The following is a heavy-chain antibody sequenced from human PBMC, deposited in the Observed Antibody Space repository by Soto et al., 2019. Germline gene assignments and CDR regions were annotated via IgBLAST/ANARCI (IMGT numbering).Heavy chain of an antibody. D-gene: IGHD1-7*01. CDR2: IYYSGST. J-gene: IGHJ5*02. CDR1: GGSISSGGYY. Sequence: PSETLSLTCTVSGGSISSGGYYWSWIRQHPGKGLEWIGYIYYSGSTYYNPSLKSRVTISVDTSKNQFSLKLSSVTAADTAVYNCARRTLELRGNWFDPWGQGTLVTVSS. CDR3: ARRTLELRGNWFDP. V-gene: IGHV4-31*03.